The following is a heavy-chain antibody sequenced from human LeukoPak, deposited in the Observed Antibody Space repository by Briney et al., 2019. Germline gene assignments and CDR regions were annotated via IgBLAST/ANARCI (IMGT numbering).Heavy chain of an antibody. V-gene: IGHV1-2*02. CDR2: INPNSGDT. CDR1: GYIFTGYY. D-gene: IGHD6-13*01. J-gene: IGHJ4*02. Sequence: ASVKVSCKASGYIFTGYYMHWVRQAPGQGLEWMGWINPNSGDTNYAQKFQGRVTMTRNTSISTAYMELSSLRSEDTAVYYCARGPRRSWETGGYWGQGTLVTVSS. CDR3: ARGPRRSWETGGY.